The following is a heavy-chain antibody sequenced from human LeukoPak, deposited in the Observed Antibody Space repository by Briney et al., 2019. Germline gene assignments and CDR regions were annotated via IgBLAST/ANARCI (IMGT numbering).Heavy chain of an antibody. CDR1: GFTFSSYS. Sequence: PGGSLRLSCAASGFTFSSYSMNWVRQAPGKGREWVSYISSSSSTIYYADSGKGRFTISRDNAKNSLYLQMNSLRAEDTAVYYCARVTVPAGFDYWGQGTLVTVSS. J-gene: IGHJ4*02. CDR2: ISSSSSTI. D-gene: IGHD2-2*01. CDR3: ARVTVPAGFDY. V-gene: IGHV3-48*01.